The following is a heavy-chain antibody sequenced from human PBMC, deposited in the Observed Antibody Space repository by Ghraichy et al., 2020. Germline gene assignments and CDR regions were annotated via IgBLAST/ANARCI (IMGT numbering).Heavy chain of an antibody. J-gene: IGHJ4*02. CDR1: GFTFSRSD. CDR3: AKRHGDYDYFDY. D-gene: IGHD4-17*01. CDR2: ISGSGVDT. V-gene: IGHV3-23*01. Sequence: ETLSLTCAASGFTFSRSDIRWFRQVPGKGLEWVSAISGSGVDTSYADSVKGRFTMSRDNSKNTLYLQMNSLRAEDTAVYYCAKRHGDYDYFDYWGQGTLVTVSS.